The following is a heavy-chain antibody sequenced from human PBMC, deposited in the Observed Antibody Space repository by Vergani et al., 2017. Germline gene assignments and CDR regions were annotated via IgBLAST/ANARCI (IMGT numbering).Heavy chain of an antibody. Sequence: QVQLVQSGPEVKKPGASVKVSCKASGYTFTSHYMHWVRQAPGQGLEWMGIINPSGGSTSYAQKFQGRVTMTRDTSTSTVYMELSSLRSEDTAVYYCARGPHAAAAGRTLNWFDPWGQGTLVTVSS. V-gene: IGHV1-46*03. CDR2: INPSGGST. CDR1: GYTFTSHY. J-gene: IGHJ5*02. CDR3: ARGPHAAAAGRTLNWFDP. D-gene: IGHD6-13*01.